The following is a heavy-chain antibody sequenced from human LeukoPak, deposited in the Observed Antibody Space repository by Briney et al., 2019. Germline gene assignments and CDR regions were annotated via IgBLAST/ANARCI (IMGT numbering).Heavy chain of an antibody. CDR1: GFTFSSNW. D-gene: IGHD1-26*01. CDR2: INSDGSTT. V-gene: IGHV3-74*01. CDR3: ARDRGSTEFDY. J-gene: IGHJ4*02. Sequence: GGSLRLSCAASGFTFSSNWMHWVRQAPGKGLVWVSRINSDGSTTSYADSVKGRFTTSRDNAKNTVYLQMNSLRAEDTAVYFCARDRGSTEFDYWGQGTLVTVSS.